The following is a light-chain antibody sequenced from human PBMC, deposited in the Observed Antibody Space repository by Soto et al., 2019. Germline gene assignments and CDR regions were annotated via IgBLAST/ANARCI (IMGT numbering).Light chain of an antibody. V-gene: IGKV3-11*01. CDR1: QSVTSRF. J-gene: IGKJ5*01. CDR3: QQRSNWPPIT. Sequence: EIVLTQSPGTLSLSPGERATLSCRAIQSVTSRFFAWYQHKPGQPPRLLIYDASKRATGVPARFSGSGSGTDFTLTISSIEPEDFAVYYCQQRSNWPPITFGQGTRLEIK. CDR2: DAS.